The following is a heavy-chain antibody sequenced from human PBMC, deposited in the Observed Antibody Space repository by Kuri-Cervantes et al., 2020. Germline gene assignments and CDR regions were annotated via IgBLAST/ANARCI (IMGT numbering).Heavy chain of an antibody. CDR3: ARWSSSDNWFDP. D-gene: IGHD6-6*01. CDR2: ISAYNGNT. CDR1: GYTFTSYG. Sequence: ASVKVSCKASGYTFTSYGISWVRQAPGQGLEWMGWISAYNGNTNYAQKLQGRATMTTDTSTSTAYMELRSLRSDDTAVYYCARWSSSDNWFDPWGQGTLVTVSS. J-gene: IGHJ5*02. V-gene: IGHV1-18*01.